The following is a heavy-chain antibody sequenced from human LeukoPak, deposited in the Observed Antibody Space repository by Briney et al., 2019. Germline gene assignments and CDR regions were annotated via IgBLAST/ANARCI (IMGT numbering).Heavy chain of an antibody. CDR1: GFTFSSYW. V-gene: IGHV3-74*01. D-gene: IGHD6-13*01. Sequence: GGSLRLSCAASGFTFSSYWMHWVRQAPGKGLVWVSRINSDGSSTSYADSVKGRFTISRDNAKNTLYLQMNSLRAEDTAVYYCARVKCRGYSGSSNDYWGQGTLATVSS. CDR3: ARVKCRGYSGSSNDY. CDR2: INSDGSST. J-gene: IGHJ4*02.